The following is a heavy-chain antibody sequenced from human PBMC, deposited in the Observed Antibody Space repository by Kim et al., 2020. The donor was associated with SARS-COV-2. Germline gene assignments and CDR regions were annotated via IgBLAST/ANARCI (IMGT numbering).Heavy chain of an antibody. CDR3: VKGAGDYYYYGMDV. D-gene: IGHD1-26*01. CDR1: GFTFSSYA. Sequence: GGSLRLSCSASGFTFSSYAMHWVRQAPGKGLEYVSAISSTGGSTYSADSVKGRFTISRDNSKNTLYLQMSRLRAEDAAVYYCVKGAGDYYYYGMDVWGQGTTVTVSS. CDR2: ISSTGGST. J-gene: IGHJ6*02. V-gene: IGHV3-64D*09.